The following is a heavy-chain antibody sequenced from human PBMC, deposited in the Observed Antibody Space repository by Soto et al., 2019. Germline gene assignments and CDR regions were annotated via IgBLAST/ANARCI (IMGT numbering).Heavy chain of an antibody. Sequence: ASVKVSCKASGYTFTSYYMHWVRHAPGQGLEWMGIINPSGGSTSYAQKFQSRVTMTRDTSTSTVYMELSSLRSEDTAVYYCARVRRYGGNSGEFGYWGQGTLVTVSS. D-gene: IGHD4-17*01. J-gene: IGHJ4*02. CDR3: ARVRRYGGNSGEFGY. V-gene: IGHV1-46*01. CDR2: INPSGGST. CDR1: GYTFTSYY.